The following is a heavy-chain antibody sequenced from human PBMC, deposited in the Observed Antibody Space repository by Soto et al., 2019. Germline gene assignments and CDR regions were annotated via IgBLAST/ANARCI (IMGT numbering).Heavy chain of an antibody. J-gene: IGHJ3*02. CDR3: ARAPYRGTNSRGALDM. Sequence: QAQLQESGPGLVKPSQTLSLTCTVSGDPISSGDYYWSWIRQPPGKGLEWIGYIYYSGTTYYSPSLKSRVTMSVDTSKNQFSLKLSSVTAADTAVYYCARAPYRGTNSRGALDMWGQGTMVTVSS. CDR1: GDPISSGDYY. V-gene: IGHV4-30-4*01. D-gene: IGHD2-8*01. CDR2: IYYSGTT.